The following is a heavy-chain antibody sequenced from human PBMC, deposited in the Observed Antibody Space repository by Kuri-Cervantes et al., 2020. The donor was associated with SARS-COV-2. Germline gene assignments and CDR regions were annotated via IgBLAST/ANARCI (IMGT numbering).Heavy chain of an antibody. CDR3: ARGYSDYGDRYFDL. CDR1: GFTFSSYA. Sequence: GGSLRLSCAASGFTFSSYAMSWVRQAPGKGLEWVSCIKGGSGTTYYAASVKGRFTVSRDNAKNTLYLLMSSLRVEDTAMYYCARGYSDYGDRYFDLWGRGTLVTVSS. CDR2: IKGGSGTT. D-gene: IGHD4-17*01. J-gene: IGHJ2*01. V-gene: IGHV3-23*01.